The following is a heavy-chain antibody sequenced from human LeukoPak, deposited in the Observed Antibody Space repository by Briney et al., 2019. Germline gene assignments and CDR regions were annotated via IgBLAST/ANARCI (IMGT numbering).Heavy chain of an antibody. J-gene: IGHJ4*02. CDR2: IRYDGSNK. Sequence: GGSLRLSCAASGFTFSSYGMHWVRQAPGNGLEWVAFIRYDGSNKYYADSVKGRFTISRDNSKNTLYLQMNSLRAEDTAVYYCAKDRVAPFDYWGQGTLVTVSS. CDR1: GFTFSSYG. D-gene: IGHD3-10*01. CDR3: AKDRVAPFDY. V-gene: IGHV3-30*02.